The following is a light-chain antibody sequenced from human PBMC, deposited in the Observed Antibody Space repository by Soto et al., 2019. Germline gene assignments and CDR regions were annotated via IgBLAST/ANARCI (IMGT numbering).Light chain of an antibody. CDR2: DAX. J-gene: IGKJ1*01. CDR1: QRISRR. V-gene: IGKV1-5*01. Sequence: TRSPSTXSAGVGASVPTPCRVRQRISRRLDWYQQKQGKDPKLLIYDAXXXXSXVPSRFRGSGSGNEFTITISSMQPDDFEKYYCQKYNSYGGPLGKGTKVDIK. CDR3: QKYNSYGGP.